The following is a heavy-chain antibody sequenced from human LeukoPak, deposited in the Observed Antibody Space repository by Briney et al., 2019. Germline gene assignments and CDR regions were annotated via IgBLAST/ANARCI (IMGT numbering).Heavy chain of an antibody. CDR1: GGSISSYF. V-gene: IGHV4-4*07. CDR2: IYTSGST. CDR3: ARGRFGDLNYFDY. D-gene: IGHD3-3*01. J-gene: IGHJ4*02. Sequence: PSETLSLTCTVPGGSISSYFWSWIRQPAGKGLEWIGRIYTSGSTNYNPSLKSRVTISADKSTNQFSLKLSSVTAADTAVYYCARGRFGDLNYFDYWGQGTLVTVSS.